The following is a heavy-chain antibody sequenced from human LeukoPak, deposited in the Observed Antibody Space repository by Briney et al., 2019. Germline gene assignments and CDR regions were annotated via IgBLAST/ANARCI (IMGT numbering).Heavy chain of an antibody. Sequence: ASVKVSCKASEGTFSSYAISWVRQAPGQELEWMGGIIPIFGTANYAQKFQGRVTITADESTSTAYMELSSLRSENTAVYYCAAMWVVNDYWGQGTLVTVSS. CDR2: IIPIFGTA. J-gene: IGHJ4*02. V-gene: IGHV1-69*13. CDR3: AAMWVVNDY. D-gene: IGHD3-22*01. CDR1: EGTFSSYA.